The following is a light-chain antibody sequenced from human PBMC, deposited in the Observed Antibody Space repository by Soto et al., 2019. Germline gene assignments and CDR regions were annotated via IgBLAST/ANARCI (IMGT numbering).Light chain of an antibody. CDR2: TAS. J-gene: IGKJ4*01. CDR3: QQYNNWPLT. V-gene: IGKV3-15*01. Sequence: EIVMTQSPATLSVSPGERATLSCRASQSVSSNLAWYQQKPGQAPTFLIYTASTRATGIPARFSGSGSGTEFTLTIGSLQSEDFAVYYCQQYNNWPLTFGGGTKVEIK. CDR1: QSVSSN.